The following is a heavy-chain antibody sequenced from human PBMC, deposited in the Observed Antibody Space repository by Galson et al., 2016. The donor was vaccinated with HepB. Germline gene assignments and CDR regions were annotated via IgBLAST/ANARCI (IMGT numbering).Heavy chain of an antibody. D-gene: IGHD2-21*02. J-gene: IGHJ4*02. CDR2: IDWDDDK. V-gene: IGHV2-70*11. Sequence: PALVKPTQTLTLTCTFSGFSLRTSGMCVNWIRQPPGKALEWLARIDWDDDKYYSPSLKTRLTISKDTSKNQVVLTMTNMDPVDTATYYCARMRCGVGVTAIDYWGQGTLVTVSS. CDR3: ARMRCGVGVTAIDY. CDR1: GFSLRTSGMC.